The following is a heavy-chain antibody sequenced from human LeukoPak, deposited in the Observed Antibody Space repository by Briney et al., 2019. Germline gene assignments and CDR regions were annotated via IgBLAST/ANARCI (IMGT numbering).Heavy chain of an antibody. CDR2: IKQDGSEK. J-gene: IGHJ6*02. V-gene: IGHV3-7*01. D-gene: IGHD3-10*01. Sequence: PGGSLRLSCAVSGFTFSRHWMSWVRQAPGKGLEWLANIKQDGSEKYYVDSVEGRFTISRDNAKNSLYLQMNGLRAEDTAVYYCARSYYGSGTSYGMDVWGQGTTVTVSS. CDR1: GFTFSRHW. CDR3: ARSYYGSGTSYGMDV.